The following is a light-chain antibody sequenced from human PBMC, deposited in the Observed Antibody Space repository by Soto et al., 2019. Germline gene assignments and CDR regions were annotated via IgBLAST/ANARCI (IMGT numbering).Light chain of an antibody. Sequence: DIRMTQSPSTLSASVGDRVTITCRASHSISGWLAWYQQKPGKAPKSLIYDASILESGVPSRFSGSGSGTEFTLTISSLQPDDLATYYCQQYNSLSWTFGQGTKVEI. V-gene: IGKV1-5*01. CDR3: QQYNSLSWT. J-gene: IGKJ1*01. CDR1: HSISGW. CDR2: DAS.